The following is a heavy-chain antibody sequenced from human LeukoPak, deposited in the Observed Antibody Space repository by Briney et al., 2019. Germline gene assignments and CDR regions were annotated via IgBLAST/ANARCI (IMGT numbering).Heavy chain of an antibody. D-gene: IGHD1-1*01. CDR1: GGTFSSYA. J-gene: IGHJ6*03. CDR2: IIPIFGTA. Sequence: SVKVSCKASGGTFSSYAISWVRQPPGQGLEWMGGIIPIFGTANYAQKFQGRVTITADKSTSTAYMELSSLRSEDTAVYYCARVERYYYYYMDVWGKGTTVTVSS. V-gene: IGHV1-69*06. CDR3: ARVERYYYYYMDV.